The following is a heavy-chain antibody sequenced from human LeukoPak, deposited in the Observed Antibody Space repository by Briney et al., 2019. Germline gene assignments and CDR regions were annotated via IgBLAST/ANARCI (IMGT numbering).Heavy chain of an antibody. CDR3: ARGSGSFSGGFDY. V-gene: IGHV3-33*01. D-gene: IGHD1-26*01. J-gene: IGHJ4*02. CDR2: IWSDGSNK. CDR1: GFTFSSYG. Sequence: GRSLRLPCAASGFTFSSYGMHWVRQTPGKGLEWVAVIWSDGSNKYYADSVKGRFTISRDNSKNTLYLQMNSLRAEDTAVYYCARGSGSFSGGFDYWGQGTRDTVSS.